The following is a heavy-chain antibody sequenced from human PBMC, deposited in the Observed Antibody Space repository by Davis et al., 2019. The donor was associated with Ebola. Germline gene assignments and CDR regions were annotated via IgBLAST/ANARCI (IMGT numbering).Heavy chain of an antibody. CDR1: GFTFSSYA. Sequence: GGSLRLSCSASGFTFSSYAMHWVRQAPGKGLEYVSAISSNGGSTYYADSVKGRFTISRDNSKNTLYLQMNSLRAEDTAVYYCTANRYYYYGMDVWGQGTTVTVSS. CDR2: ISSNGGST. CDR3: TANRYYYYGMDV. J-gene: IGHJ6*02. V-gene: IGHV3-64*04. D-gene: IGHD5-18*01.